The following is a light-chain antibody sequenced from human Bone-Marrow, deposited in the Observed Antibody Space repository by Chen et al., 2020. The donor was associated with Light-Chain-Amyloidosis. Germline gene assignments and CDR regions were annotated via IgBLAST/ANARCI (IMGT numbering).Light chain of an antibody. CDR3: QQANSFPPGT. CDR2: AAS. V-gene: IGKV1D-12*01. CDR1: QGISSW. J-gene: IGKJ4*01. Sequence: DIHMTQSPSSVSASVGDRVTITCRVSQGISSWLAWHQQKPGKAPKLLIYAASSLQSGVPSRFSGSDSGTDFTLTISSLQPEDFATYYCQQANSFPPGTFGGGTKVEIK.